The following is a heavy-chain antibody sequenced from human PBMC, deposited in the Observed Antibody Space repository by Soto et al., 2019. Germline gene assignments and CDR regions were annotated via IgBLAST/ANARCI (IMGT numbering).Heavy chain of an antibody. CDR2: ISAYSGST. Sequence: VKVSCKASGYTFTTYGISWVRQAPGQGLEWMGWISAYSGSTKFAQKLQGRVTMTTDASTTTAYMELRSLTSDDTAVYYCARDFTKSSSWPYYFDYWGQGTLVTVSS. V-gene: IGHV1-18*01. D-gene: IGHD6-13*01. CDR3: ARDFTKSSSWPYYFDY. CDR1: GYTFTTYG. J-gene: IGHJ4*02.